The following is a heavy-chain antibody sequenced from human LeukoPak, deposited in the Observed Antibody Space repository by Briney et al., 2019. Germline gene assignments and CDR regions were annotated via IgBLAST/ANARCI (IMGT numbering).Heavy chain of an antibody. CDR3: AREASSSWPNFDY. CDR1: GFTFSSYA. CDR2: IPYDGSNK. J-gene: IGHJ4*02. D-gene: IGHD6-13*01. V-gene: IGHV3-30*04. Sequence: PGGSLRLSCAASGFTFSSYAMHWVRQAPGKGLEWVAVIPYDGSNKYYADSVKGRFTISRDNSKNTLYLQMNSLRAEDTAVYYCAREASSSWPNFDYWGQGTLVTVSS.